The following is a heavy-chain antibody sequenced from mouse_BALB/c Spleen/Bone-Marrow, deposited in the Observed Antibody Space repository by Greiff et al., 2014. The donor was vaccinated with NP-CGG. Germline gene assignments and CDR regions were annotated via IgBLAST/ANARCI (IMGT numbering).Heavy chain of an antibody. D-gene: IGHD1-2*01. CDR3: AAHYYGRFDY. V-gene: IGHV5-12-1*01. Sequence: VQLKQSGGGLVKPGGSLKLSCAASGFGFSSSDMSWVRQTPEKRLEWVAYISSGGGSTYYPDTVKGRFTISRDNAKNTLYLQMSSLKSEDTAMYYCAAHYYGRFDYWGQGTTLTVSS. J-gene: IGHJ2*01. CDR1: GFGFSSSD. CDR2: ISSGGGST.